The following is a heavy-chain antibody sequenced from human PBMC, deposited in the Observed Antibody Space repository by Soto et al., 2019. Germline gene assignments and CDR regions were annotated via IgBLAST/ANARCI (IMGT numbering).Heavy chain of an antibody. CDR3: ARGVDSSAYYFDY. CDR2: IYFSGTT. CDR1: GGSISSDS. V-gene: IGHV4-59*01. D-gene: IGHD3-22*01. Sequence: PSETLSLTCTVSGGSISSDSWSWLRQPPGKGLEWIGCIYFSGTTNYNPSLKSRVTISVDTSKNQFSLKLTSVTAADTAVYYCARGVDSSAYYFDYWGQGTLVTVS. J-gene: IGHJ4*02.